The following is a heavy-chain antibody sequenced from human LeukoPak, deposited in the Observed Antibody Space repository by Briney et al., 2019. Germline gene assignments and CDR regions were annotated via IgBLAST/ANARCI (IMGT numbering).Heavy chain of an antibody. Sequence: GEPLKISCKGSGYSFTSYWIGWVRQMPGKGLEWMGIIYPGDSDTRYSPSFQGQVTISADKSISTAYLQWSSLKASDTAMYYCARQGDILTGYYPYYYYGMDVWGQGTTVTVSS. J-gene: IGHJ6*02. D-gene: IGHD3-9*01. CDR3: ARQGDILTGYYPYYYYGMDV. CDR2: IYPGDSDT. CDR1: GYSFTSYW. V-gene: IGHV5-51*01.